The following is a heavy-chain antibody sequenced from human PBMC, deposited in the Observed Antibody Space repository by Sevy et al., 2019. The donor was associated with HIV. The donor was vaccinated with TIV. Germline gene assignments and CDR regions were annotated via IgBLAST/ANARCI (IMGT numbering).Heavy chain of an antibody. CDR2: ISGSESST. V-gene: IGHV3-23*01. J-gene: IGHJ3*02. CDR3: AKDIVVVVGDAFDI. CDR1: GFTFTSYA. D-gene: IGHD2-2*01. Sequence: GGSLRLSCAASGFTFTSYAMSWVRQAPGKGLEWVSAISGSESSTYYADSVKGRFTISRDNSKNTRYLQMNNLRAEDTALYYCAKDIVVVVGDAFDIWGQGTMVTVSS.